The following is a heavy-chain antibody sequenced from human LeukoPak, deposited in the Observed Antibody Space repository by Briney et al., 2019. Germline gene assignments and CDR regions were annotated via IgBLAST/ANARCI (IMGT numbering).Heavy chain of an antibody. D-gene: IGHD3-3*01. Sequence: ASVTLSCKASGYTFTSYYMSWVRQAPGQGLEWMGIINPSGGSTNYAHKLQGRVTMTRDISTNTVYMEKSSPRTADKAVDYCARVKGDYYNNWFDHWGQGTLVTVSS. V-gene: IGHV1-46*04. CDR3: ARVKGDYYNNWFDH. CDR1: GYTFTSYY. J-gene: IGHJ5*02. CDR2: INPSGGST.